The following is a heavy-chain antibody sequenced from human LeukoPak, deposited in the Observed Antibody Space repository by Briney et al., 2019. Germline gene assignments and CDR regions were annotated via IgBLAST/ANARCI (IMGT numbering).Heavy chain of an antibody. D-gene: IGHD4-23*01. CDR1: GGSIRSYY. CDR2: ISYSAYT. CDR3: ARGRNDNGGMFFDS. J-gene: IGHJ4*02. V-gene: IGHV4-59*01. Sequence: SETLSLTCTVSGGSIRSYYWSWIRQAPGKGLEWIGFISYSAYTSYSPTLKSRVAISVDTSKSQFSLRLSSMTAADTAIYYCARGRNDNGGMFFDSWAQGTLVTVSS.